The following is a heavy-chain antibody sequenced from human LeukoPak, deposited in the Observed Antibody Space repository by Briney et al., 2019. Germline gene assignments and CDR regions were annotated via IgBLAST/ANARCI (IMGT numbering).Heavy chain of an antibody. V-gene: IGHV1-69*01. CDR2: IIPIFGTA. J-gene: IGHJ4*02. Sequence: SVKVSCKASGGTFSNHAVSWVRQAPGQGLEWMGGIIPIFGTANYAQKFQGRVTITADESTSTAYMELSSLRSEDTAVYYCAQDGRLARFDYWGQGTLVTVSS. D-gene: IGHD3-9*01. CDR1: GGTFSNHA. CDR3: AQDGRLARFDY.